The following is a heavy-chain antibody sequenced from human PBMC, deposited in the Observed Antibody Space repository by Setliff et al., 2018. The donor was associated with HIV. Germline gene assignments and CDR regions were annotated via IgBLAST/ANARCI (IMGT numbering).Heavy chain of an antibody. V-gene: IGHV4-39*07. J-gene: IGHJ5*02. CDR3: ARSPERGYDSDWFDP. Sequence: SETLSLTCTVSGASISSSGYYWGWIRQPPGKGLEWIGTIYYSGSAYYNPSLKSRVTISVDTSKNQFSLKLSSVTASDTAVYYCARSPERGYDSDWFDPWGQGTLVTVSS. CDR1: GASISSSGYY. CDR2: IYYSGSA. D-gene: IGHD5-12*01.